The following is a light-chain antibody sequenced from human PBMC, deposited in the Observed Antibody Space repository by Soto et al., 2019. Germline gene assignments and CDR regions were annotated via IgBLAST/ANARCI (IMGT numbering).Light chain of an antibody. CDR2: SNN. V-gene: IGLV1-44*01. J-gene: IGLJ2*01. CDR3: AAWDDSPNGVV. CDR1: SSNIGSNT. Sequence: QSVLTQPPSASGTPGQRVTISCSGSSSNIGSNTVYWYQQLPGTAPKLLIYSNNQRPSGVPDRFSGSKSGTSASLAISGHLSEDEADYYCAAWDDSPNGVVFGGGTKLTVL.